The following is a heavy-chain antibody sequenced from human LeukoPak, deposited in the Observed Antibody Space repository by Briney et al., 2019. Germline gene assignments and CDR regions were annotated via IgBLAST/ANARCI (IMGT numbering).Heavy chain of an antibody. CDR3: ARVGYGRSWYRGFDY. CDR1: GGSISSYY. Sequence: SETLSLTCTVSGGSISSYYWSWIRQPPGKGLEWIGYIYYSGSTNYNPSLKSRVTMSVDTSKNQFSLKLSSVTAADTAVYYCARVGYGRSWYRGFDYWGQGTLVSVPS. CDR2: IYYSGST. D-gene: IGHD6-13*01. V-gene: IGHV4-59*12. J-gene: IGHJ4*02.